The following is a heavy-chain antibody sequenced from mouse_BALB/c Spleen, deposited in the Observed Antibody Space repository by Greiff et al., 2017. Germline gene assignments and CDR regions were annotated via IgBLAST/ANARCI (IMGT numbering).Heavy chain of an antibody. CDR1: GYTFTSYV. Sequence: VHVKQSGPELVKPGASVKMSCKASGYTFTSYVMHWVKQKPGQGLEWIGYINPYNDGTKYNEKFKGKATLTSDKSSSTAYMELSSLTSEDSAVYYCARGGSGYVGFADWGQGTLVTVSA. D-gene: IGHD3-1*01. CDR3: ARGGSGYVGFAD. V-gene: IGHV1-14*01. J-gene: IGHJ3*01. CDR2: INPYNDGT.